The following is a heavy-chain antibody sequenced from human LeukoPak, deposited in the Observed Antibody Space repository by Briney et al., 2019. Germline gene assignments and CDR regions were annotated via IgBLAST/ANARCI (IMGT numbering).Heavy chain of an antibody. J-gene: IGHJ4*02. CDR2: IYYSGST. Sequence: SETPSLTCTVSGDSISSTNYYWGWIRQPPGKGLEWIGSIYYSGSTYYNPSLESRVTISVDTSKNHFSLKLSSVTAADTAVYYCATSGWYLLPGVYWGQGTLVTVSS. V-gene: IGHV4-39*02. CDR3: ATSGWYLLPGVY. D-gene: IGHD6-19*01. CDR1: GDSISSTNYY.